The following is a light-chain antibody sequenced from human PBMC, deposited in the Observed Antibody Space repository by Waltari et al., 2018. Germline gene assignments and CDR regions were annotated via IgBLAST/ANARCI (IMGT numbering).Light chain of an antibody. Sequence: SSELTKDPAVSVALGQTVRITCQGDSLTTYAANWYQQRPGQAPILVIFSVDDRPSGIPDRFSGSSSGDTASLTITGAQAEDEADYYCNSRDPTTNAVVFGGGTRLTVL. V-gene: IGLV3-19*01. J-gene: IGLJ2*01. CDR2: SVD. CDR1: SLTTYA. CDR3: NSRDPTTNAVV.